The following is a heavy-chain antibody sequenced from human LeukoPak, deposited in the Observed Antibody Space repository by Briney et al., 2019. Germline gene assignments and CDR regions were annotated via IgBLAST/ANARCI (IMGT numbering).Heavy chain of an antibody. CDR1: GFTVSSNY. CDR2: IYSGGST. D-gene: IGHD3-22*01. V-gene: IGHV3-53*01. J-gene: IGHJ4*02. CDR3: ARSPDSSGHWGYDY. Sequence: PGGSLRLSCAASGFTVSSNYMSWVRQAPGKGLEWVSVIYSGGSTYYADSVKGRFTISRDNSKNTLYLQMNSLRAEDTAVYYCARSPDSSGHWGYDYWGQGTLVTVPS.